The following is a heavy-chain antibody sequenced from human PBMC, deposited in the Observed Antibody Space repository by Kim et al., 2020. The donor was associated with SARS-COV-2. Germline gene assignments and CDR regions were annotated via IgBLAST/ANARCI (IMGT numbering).Heavy chain of an antibody. CDR3: ARGRMEWLLSPGYYGSGSQYYFDY. V-gene: IGHV1-8*01. J-gene: IGHJ4*02. CDR1: GYTFTSYD. D-gene: IGHD3-10*01. Sequence: ASVKVSCKASGYTFTSYDINWVRQATGQGLEWMGWMNPNSGNTGYAQKFQGRVTMTRNTSISTAYMELSSLRSEDTAVYYCARGRMEWLLSPGYYGSGSQYYFDYWGQGTLVTVSS. CDR2: MNPNSGNT.